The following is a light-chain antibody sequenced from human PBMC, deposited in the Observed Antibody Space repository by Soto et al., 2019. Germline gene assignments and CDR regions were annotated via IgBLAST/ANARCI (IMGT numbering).Light chain of an antibody. CDR1: PSIGDW. J-gene: IGKJ1*01. Sequence: DIQMTQSPSTLSASVGERVTITCRASPSIGDWLAWYKQQPGKAPKLLIYDASSLESGDPSRFSGSGSGTEFILTISSLQPDDFATYYCQQYNSYSVTFGQGTKVEIK. CDR2: DAS. CDR3: QQYNSYSVT. V-gene: IGKV1-5*01.